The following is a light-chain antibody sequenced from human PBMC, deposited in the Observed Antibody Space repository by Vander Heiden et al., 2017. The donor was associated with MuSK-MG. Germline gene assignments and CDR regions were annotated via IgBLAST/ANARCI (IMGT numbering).Light chain of an antibody. J-gene: IGLJ1*01. CDR2: EVS. V-gene: IGLV2-8*01. CDR1: TSDARAFDP. CDR3: GSDAGSNNYV. Sequence: QSALTQPPSVSRSPGQPVTIPCTGTTSDARAFDPVSWYQQHPSKAHKLMIYEVSKRPSGVPGRFSGSKSGNTASLTVSGLQAEDEADYYCGSDAGSNNYVFGSGTKFTVL.